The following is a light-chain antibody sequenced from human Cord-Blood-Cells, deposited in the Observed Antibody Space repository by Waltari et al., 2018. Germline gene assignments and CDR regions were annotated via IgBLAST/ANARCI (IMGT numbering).Light chain of an antibody. CDR1: QSISSW. J-gene: IGKJ1*01. V-gene: IGKV1-5*01. CDR2: DAS. CDR3: QQYKSYSWT. Sequence: DIQMTQSPSTPSASVGDRVTITCRASQSISSWLAWYQQKPGKAPKLLIDDASSLESGVPSRFSGSGSGTEFTLTISSLQPDDFATYYCQQYKSYSWTFGQGTKVEIK.